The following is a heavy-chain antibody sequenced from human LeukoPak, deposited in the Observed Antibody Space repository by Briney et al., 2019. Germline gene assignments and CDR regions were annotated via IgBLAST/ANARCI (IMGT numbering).Heavy chain of an antibody. CDR1: GFTFSYYG. V-gene: IGHV3-23*01. Sequence: PGGSLRLSCAASGFTFSYYGMHWVRQAPGKGLEWVSSISGSGGNTFYADSVKGRFTISRDNSKNTLYLQMNSLRAEDTAAYHCAKGRNEDGDAALNYWGQGTLVTVSS. D-gene: IGHD4-17*01. CDR2: ISGSGGNT. CDR3: AKGRNEDGDAALNY. J-gene: IGHJ4*02.